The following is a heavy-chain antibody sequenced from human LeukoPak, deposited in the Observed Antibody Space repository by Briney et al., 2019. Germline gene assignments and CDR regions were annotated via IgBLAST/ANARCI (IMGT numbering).Heavy chain of an antibody. CDR2: ISGSGGST. V-gene: IGHV3-23*01. D-gene: IGHD3-9*01. CDR3: AKIVINYDILTGYYPKGGYFDY. CDR1: GFTFSSYA. J-gene: IGHJ4*02. Sequence: GGSLRLSCAASGFTFSSYAMSWVRQAPGKGLEWVSAISGSGGSTYYADSVKGRFTISRDNSKNTLYLQMNSLRAEDTAVYYCAKIVINYDILTGYYPKGGYFDYWGQRTLVTVSS.